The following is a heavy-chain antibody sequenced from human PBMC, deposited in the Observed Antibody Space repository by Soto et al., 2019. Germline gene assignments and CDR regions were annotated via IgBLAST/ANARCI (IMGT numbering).Heavy chain of an antibody. Sequence: PGGSLRLSCAASGFTFDDYAMHWVRQAPGKGLEWVSGFSWNSGSIGYADSVKGRFTISRDNAKNSLYLQMNSLRAEDTALYYCAKDMEPGPLYSGWYVFDYWGQGTLVTVSS. J-gene: IGHJ4*02. CDR1: GFTFDDYA. V-gene: IGHV3-9*01. CDR2: FSWNSGSI. CDR3: AKDMEPGPLYSGWYVFDY. D-gene: IGHD6-19*01.